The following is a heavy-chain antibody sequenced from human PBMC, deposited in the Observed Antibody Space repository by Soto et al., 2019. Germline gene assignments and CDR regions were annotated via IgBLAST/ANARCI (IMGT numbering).Heavy chain of an antibody. CDR2: IIPILGIA. Sequence: QVRLVQSGAEVKKPGSSVKVSCKASGGTFSSYTISWVRQAPGQGLEWMGRIIPILGIANYAQKFQGRVTITADKSTSTAYMELSSLRSEDTAVYYCARIAPAVAGLDYWGQGTLVTVSS. CDR3: ARIAPAVAGLDY. D-gene: IGHD6-19*01. V-gene: IGHV1-69*02. J-gene: IGHJ4*02. CDR1: GGTFSSYT.